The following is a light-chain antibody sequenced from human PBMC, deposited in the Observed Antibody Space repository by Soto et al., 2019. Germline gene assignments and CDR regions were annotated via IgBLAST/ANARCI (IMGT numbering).Light chain of an antibody. V-gene: IGKV3-11*01. J-gene: IGKJ4*01. CDR1: QSIGNS. CDR2: DAF. Sequence: TVFTQSPATLTLVPREKNTHSCKASQSIGNSLGWFQQKPGQAPRLLIDDAFNRATGIPARFTGSGSGSDFTLTISSLEPEDFGVYYCRQRYNWPLTFGGGTKVDIK. CDR3: RQRYNWPLT.